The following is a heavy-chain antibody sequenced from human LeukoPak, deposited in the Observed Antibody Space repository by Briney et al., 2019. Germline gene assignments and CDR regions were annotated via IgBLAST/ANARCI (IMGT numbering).Heavy chain of an antibody. CDR1: GFSFSSYW. Sequence: QAAGSLRLSCAASGFSFSSYWIHWVRQAPGKGLVWVSRINGDGSSTTYADSVKGRFTVSRDNAKNTLFLQMSSLRSEDTAVYYCAREHVLAEFFDYWGQGTLVTVSS. CDR2: INGDGSST. D-gene: IGHD3-16*01. J-gene: IGHJ4*02. CDR3: AREHVLAEFFDY. V-gene: IGHV3-74*01.